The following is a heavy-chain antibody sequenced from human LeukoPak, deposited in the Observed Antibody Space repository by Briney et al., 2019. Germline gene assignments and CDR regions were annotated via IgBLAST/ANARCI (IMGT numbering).Heavy chain of an antibody. CDR3: ARVPYSSGSYYYCGMDV. D-gene: IGHD6-25*01. V-gene: IGHV4-39*07. J-gene: IGHJ6*02. Sequence: SETLSLTCTVSGGSISSSSYYWGWIRQPPGKGLEWIGSIYYSGSTNYNPSLKSRVTMSVDTSKNQFSLKLTSVTAADTAVYYCARVPYSSGSYYYCGMDVWGQGTTVTVSS. CDR2: IYYSGST. CDR1: GGSISSSSYY.